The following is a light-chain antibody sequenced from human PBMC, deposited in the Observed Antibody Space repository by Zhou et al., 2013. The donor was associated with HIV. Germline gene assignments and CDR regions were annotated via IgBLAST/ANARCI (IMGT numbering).Light chain of an antibody. CDR1: QGISSY. CDR3: QQYYSPHLT. J-gene: IGKJ4*01. Sequence: AIRMTQSPSSFSASTGDRVTITCRASQGISSYLAWYQQKPGKAPKLLIYAASTLQSGVPSRFSGSGSGTDFTLTISCLQSEDFATYYCQQYYSPHLTFGGGTKVEIK. V-gene: IGKV1-8*01. CDR2: AAS.